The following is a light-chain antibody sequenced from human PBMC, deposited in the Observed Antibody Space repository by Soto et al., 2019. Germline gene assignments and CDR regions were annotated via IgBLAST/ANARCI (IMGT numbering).Light chain of an antibody. CDR2: DAA. CDR1: QSVSSSY. Sequence: EIVLTQSPATLSLSPGDRATLSCRASQSVSSSYLAWYQQKPGQAPRLLIYDAANRATGIPARFSGSGSGTDFTLTISSLEHEDFAVYYCQQRTNWSSVTFGGGTKVDIK. CDR3: QQRTNWSSVT. J-gene: IGKJ4*01. V-gene: IGKV3-11*01.